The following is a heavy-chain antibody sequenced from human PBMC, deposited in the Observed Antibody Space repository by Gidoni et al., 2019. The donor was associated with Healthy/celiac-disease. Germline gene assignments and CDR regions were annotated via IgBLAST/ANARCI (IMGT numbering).Heavy chain of an antibody. J-gene: IGHJ6*02. V-gene: IGHV1-8*01. CDR2: MNPNSGNT. Sequence: QVQLVQSGAEVKKPGASVKVSCKASGYTFTSYDINWVRQATGQGLEWMGWMNPNSGNTGYAQKFQGRVTMNRNTSISTAYMELSSLRSEDTAVYYCARGRHIVVVVAATRYYYYGMDVWGQGTTVTVSS. CDR3: ARGRHIVVVVAATRYYYYGMDV. D-gene: IGHD2-15*01. CDR1: GYTFTSYD.